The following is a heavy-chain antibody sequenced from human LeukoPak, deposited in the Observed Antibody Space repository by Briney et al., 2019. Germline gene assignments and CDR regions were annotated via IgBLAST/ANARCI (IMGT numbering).Heavy chain of an antibody. D-gene: IGHD2-2*01. CDR2: IYPGDSDT. Sequence: GASLKISCKGSGYSFTSYWIGWVRQLPGKGLEWMGIIYPGDSDTRYSPSFQGQVTISADKSISTAYLQWSSLKASDTAMYYCARSQYQPLLLPDYWGQGTLVTVSS. CDR3: ARSQYQPLLLPDY. J-gene: IGHJ4*02. V-gene: IGHV5-51*01. CDR1: GYSFTSYW.